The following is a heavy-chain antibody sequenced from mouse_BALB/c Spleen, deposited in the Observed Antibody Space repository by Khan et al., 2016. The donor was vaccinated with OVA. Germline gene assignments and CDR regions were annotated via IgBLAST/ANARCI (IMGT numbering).Heavy chain of an antibody. CDR2: INTYTGEP. D-gene: IGHD1-1*02. J-gene: IGHJ1*01. Sequence: QIQLVQSGPEVKKPGETVKISCKASGYSFTNYGMNWVRQAPGKGLKWMGWINTYTGEPTYADDFKGRFAFSLETSASTAYLQINNLKNEDTATDFGASGGYWYVEVWGAGTTVTVSA. CDR1: GYSFTNYG. CDR3: ASGGYWYVEV. V-gene: IGHV9-3-1*01.